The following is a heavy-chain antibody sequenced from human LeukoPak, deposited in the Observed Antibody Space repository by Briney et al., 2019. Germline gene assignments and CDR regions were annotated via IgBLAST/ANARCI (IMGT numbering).Heavy chain of an antibody. Sequence: SETLSLTCTVSGGSISSSSYYWGWIRQPPGKGLDWIGSIYYSGSTYYNLSLKSRVTISVDTSKNQFSLKLTSVTAADTAVYYCARSCGGGNCNYFYYGMDVWGQGTTVTVSS. J-gene: IGHJ6*02. CDR2: IYYSGST. CDR3: ARSCGGGNCNYFYYGMDV. V-gene: IGHV4-39*01. D-gene: IGHD2-15*01. CDR1: GGSISSSSYY.